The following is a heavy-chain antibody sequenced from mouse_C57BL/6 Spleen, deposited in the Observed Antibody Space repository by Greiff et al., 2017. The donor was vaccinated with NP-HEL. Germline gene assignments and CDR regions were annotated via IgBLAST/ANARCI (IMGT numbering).Heavy chain of an antibody. D-gene: IGHD1-1*01. CDR2: INPNNGGT. J-gene: IGHJ3*01. V-gene: IGHV1-18*01. CDR1: GYTFTDYN. CDR3: ARALYYGSSYGFAY. Sequence: VQLQQSGPELVKPGASVKIPCKASGYTFTDYNMDWVKQSHGKSLEWIGDINPNNGGTIYNQKFKGKATLTVDKSSSTAYMELRSLTSEDTAVYYWARALYYGSSYGFAYWGQGTLVTVSA.